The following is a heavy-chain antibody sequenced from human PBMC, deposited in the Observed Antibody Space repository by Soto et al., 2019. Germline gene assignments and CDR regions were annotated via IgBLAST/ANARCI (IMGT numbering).Heavy chain of an antibody. J-gene: IGHJ5*02. D-gene: IGHD3-10*01. V-gene: IGHV4-4*02. Sequence: SETLSLTCAVSGGSISSSNWWSWVRQPPGKGLEWIGEIYHSGSTNYNPSLKSRVTISVDKSKNQFSLKLSSVTAADTAVYYCASTFPLWFGELGWFDPWGQGTLVTVSS. CDR3: ASTFPLWFGELGWFDP. CDR1: GGSISSSNW. CDR2: IYHSGST.